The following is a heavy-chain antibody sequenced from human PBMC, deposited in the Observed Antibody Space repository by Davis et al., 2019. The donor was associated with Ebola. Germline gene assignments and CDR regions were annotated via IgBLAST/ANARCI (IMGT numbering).Heavy chain of an antibody. D-gene: IGHD3-3*01. J-gene: IGHJ4*02. V-gene: IGHV1-8*02. CDR3: ARGVTYYDFWSGYGNTVHFDY. CDR1: GYTFTSYG. CDR2: MNPNSGNT. Sequence: ASVKVSCKASGYTFTSYGISWVRQAPGQGLEWMGWMNPNSGNTGYAQKFQGRVTMTRNTSISTAYMELSSLRSEDTAVYYCARGVTYYDFWSGYGNTVHFDYWGQGTLVTVSS.